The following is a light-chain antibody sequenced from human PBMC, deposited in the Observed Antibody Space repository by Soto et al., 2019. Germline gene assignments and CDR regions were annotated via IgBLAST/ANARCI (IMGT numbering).Light chain of an antibody. CDR3: AAWDDSLRGVV. J-gene: IGLJ2*01. V-gene: IGLV1-47*01. CDR2: RNN. Sequence: QSVLTQPPSASGTPGQRVTISCSGSLSNIGSNFIYWYQQLPGSAPKLLINRNNERPSEVPDRFSGSKSGTSASLAISGLRSEDEADYHCAAWDDSLRGVVFGGGTQLTVL. CDR1: LSNIGSNF.